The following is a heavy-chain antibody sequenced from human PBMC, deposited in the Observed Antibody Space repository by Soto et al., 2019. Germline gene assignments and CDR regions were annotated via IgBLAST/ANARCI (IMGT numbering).Heavy chain of an antibody. CDR2: IIPILGIA. CDR3: AREYSGYAGDFDY. J-gene: IGHJ4*02. V-gene: IGHV1-69*02. CDR1: GGTFSSYT. D-gene: IGHD5-12*01. Sequence: ASVKVSCKASGGTFSSYTISWVRQAPGQGLEWMGRIIPILGIANYAQKFQGRVTITADKSTSTAYMELSSLRSEDTAVYYCAREYSGYAGDFDYWGQGTLVTVSS.